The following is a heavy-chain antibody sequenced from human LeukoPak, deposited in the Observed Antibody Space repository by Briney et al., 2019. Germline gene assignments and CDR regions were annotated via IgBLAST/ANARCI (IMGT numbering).Heavy chain of an antibody. J-gene: IGHJ6*03. CDR2: MNPNSGNT. V-gene: IGHV1-8*02. D-gene: IGHD5-18*01. Sequence: ASVKVSCKASGYTFTGYYMHWVRQAPGQGLEWMGWMNPNSGNTGYAQKFQGRVTMTRNTSISTAYMELSSLRSEDTAMYYCARGVDTAMVRWYYYYYYMDVWGKGTTVTVSS. CDR3: ARGVDTAMVRWYYYYYYMDV. CDR1: GYTFTGYY.